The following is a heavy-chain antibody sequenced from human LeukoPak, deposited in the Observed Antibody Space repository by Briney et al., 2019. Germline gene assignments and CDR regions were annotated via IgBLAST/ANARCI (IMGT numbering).Heavy chain of an antibody. V-gene: IGHV5-10-1*01. J-gene: IGHJ5*02. CDR3: ASSYCSGGSCYNWFDP. Sequence: GESLKISCKGSGYSFTSYWISWVRQMPGKGLEWMGRIDPSDSYTNYSPSFQGHVTISADKSISTAYLQWSSLKASDTAMYHCASSYCSGGSCYNWFDPWGQGTLVTVSS. CDR1: GYSFTSYW. CDR2: IDPSDSYT. D-gene: IGHD2-15*01.